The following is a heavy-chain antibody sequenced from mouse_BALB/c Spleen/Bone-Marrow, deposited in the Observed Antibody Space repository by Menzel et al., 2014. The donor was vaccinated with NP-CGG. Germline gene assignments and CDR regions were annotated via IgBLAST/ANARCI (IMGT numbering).Heavy chain of an antibody. V-gene: IGHV1-69*02. CDR2: IYPSDSYT. CDR3: TRGSSYVGYAMDY. D-gene: IGHD1-1*01. J-gene: IGHJ4*01. CDR1: GYTFTSNW. Sequence: VQLQESGAELVRPGASVKLSCKASGYTFTSNWINWVKQRPGQGLEWIGNIYPSDSYTNYNQKFKDKATLTVDKSSSTAYMQLSSLTSEDSAVYYCTRGSSYVGYAMDYWGQGTSVTVSS.